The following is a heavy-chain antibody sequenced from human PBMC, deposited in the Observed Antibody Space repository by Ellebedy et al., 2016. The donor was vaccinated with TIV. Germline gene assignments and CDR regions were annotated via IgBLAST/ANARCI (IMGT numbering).Heavy chain of an antibody. D-gene: IGHD3-22*01. Sequence: MPSETLSLTCTVSGGSISSSSYYWGWIRQPPGKGLEWIGSIYYSGSTYYNPSLKSRVTISVDTSKNQFSLKLSSVTAADTAVYYCARGKYYYDSSGYSYWGQGTLVTVSS. J-gene: IGHJ4*02. CDR1: GGSISSSSYY. CDR3: ARGKYYYDSSGYSY. V-gene: IGHV4-39*01. CDR2: IYYSGST.